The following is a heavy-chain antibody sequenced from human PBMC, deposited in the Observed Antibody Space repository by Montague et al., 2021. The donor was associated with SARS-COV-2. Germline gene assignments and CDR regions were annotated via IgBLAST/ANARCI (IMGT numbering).Heavy chain of an antibody. D-gene: IGHD3-22*01. V-gene: IGHV4-39*07. CDR3: AREGGWLSRGSYYFDY. J-gene: IGHJ4*02. Sequence: SETLSPTCTVSGGSISSSSYYWGWIRQPPGKGLEWIGSIYYSGSTYYNPSLKSRVTISVDTSKNQFSLKLSSVTAADTAVYYCAREGGWLSRGSYYFDYWGQGTLVTVSS. CDR2: IYYSGST. CDR1: GGSISSSSYY.